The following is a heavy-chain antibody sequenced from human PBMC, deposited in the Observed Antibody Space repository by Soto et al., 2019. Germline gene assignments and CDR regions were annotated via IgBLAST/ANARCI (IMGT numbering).Heavy chain of an antibody. D-gene: IGHD2-15*01. CDR1: GGSFSDYY. CDR3: ARVTGGGNFQH. Sequence: QVQLQQWGAGLLKPSETLSLTCAVYGGSFSDYYWSWIRQPPGKGLEWIGEINHSGSTNYNPSLKSRVTISVDTSKNQFSLKLSSVAAADPAVYYCARVTGGGNFQHWGQGTLVTVSS. V-gene: IGHV4-34*01. CDR2: INHSGST. J-gene: IGHJ1*01.